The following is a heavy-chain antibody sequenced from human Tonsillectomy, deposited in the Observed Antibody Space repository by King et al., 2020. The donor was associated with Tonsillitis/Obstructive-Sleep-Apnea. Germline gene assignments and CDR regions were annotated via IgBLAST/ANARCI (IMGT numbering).Heavy chain of an antibody. V-gene: IGHV3-43*02. D-gene: IGHD1-26*01. CDR1: GFTFDDYT. CDR3: AKIGHHGRYLRGAFDI. Sequence: QLVQSGGGVVQPGGSLRLSCAASGFTFDDYTMHWVRQVPGKGLEWVSLISGDGKTTSHVDPVKGRFTISRDNSKNSLYLQMNSLRPEDTALYYCAKIGHHGRYLRGAFDIWGQGTMVTVSS. CDR2: ISGDGKTT. J-gene: IGHJ3*02.